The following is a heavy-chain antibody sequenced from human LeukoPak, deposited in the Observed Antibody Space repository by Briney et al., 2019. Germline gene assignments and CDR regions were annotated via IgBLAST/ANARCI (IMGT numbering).Heavy chain of an antibody. D-gene: IGHD2-2*01. CDR2: IYTSGST. CDR3: AAVPAATYFYYYYMDV. J-gene: IGHJ6*03. Sequence: SQTLSLTCTVSGGSISSGSYYWSWIRQPAGKGLEWIGRIYTSGSTNYNPSLKSRVTISVDTSKNQFSLKLSSVTAADMAVYYCAAVPAATYFYYYYMDVWGKGTTVTVSS. CDR1: GGSISSGSYY. V-gene: IGHV4-61*02.